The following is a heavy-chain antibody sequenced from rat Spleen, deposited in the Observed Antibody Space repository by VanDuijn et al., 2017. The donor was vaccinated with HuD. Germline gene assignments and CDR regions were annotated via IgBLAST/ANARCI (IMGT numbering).Heavy chain of an antibody. D-gene: IGHD1-10*01. CDR1: GFSLASYN. CDR3: AREGNSGVMDV. Sequence: QVQLKESGPRLVQPSQTLSLTCTVSGFSLASYNVHWVRQPPGRGLEWMGISWVGGIADCNSALKSRLTITRDTSKSQVFLTMNSLQTEDIATYYCAREGNSGVMDVWGQGASVTVSS. V-gene: IGHV2-30*01. CDR2: SWVGGIA. J-gene: IGHJ4*01.